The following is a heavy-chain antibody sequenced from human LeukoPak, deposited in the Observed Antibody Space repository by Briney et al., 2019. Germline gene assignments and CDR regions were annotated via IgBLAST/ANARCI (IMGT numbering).Heavy chain of an antibody. CDR3: ARVVYDILTGYPNWFDP. CDR2: IYYSGST. D-gene: IGHD3-9*01. CDR1: GGSISSYY. J-gene: IGHJ5*02. Sequence: PSETPSLTCTVSGGSISSYYWSWIRQPPGKGLEWIGYIYYSGSTNYNPSLKSRVTISVDTSKNQFSLKLSSVTAADTAVYYCARVVYDILTGYPNWFDPWGQGTLVTVSS. V-gene: IGHV4-59*01.